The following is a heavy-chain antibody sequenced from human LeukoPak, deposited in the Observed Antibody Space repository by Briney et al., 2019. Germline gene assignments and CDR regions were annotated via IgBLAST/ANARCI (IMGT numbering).Heavy chain of an antibody. V-gene: IGHV3-53*01. D-gene: IGHD6-19*01. CDR3: ARIASDSSGWYHFDF. CDR1: GXTVTSNC. J-gene: IGHJ4*02. Sequence: GGSLRLSCAASGXTVTSNCMNWVRQAPGKGLEWVSVIYSGGSTNYADSVKGRFTISRDNSKNTLYLQMNSLRAEDTAVYYCARIASDSSGWYHFDFWGQGTLVTVSS. CDR2: IYSGGST.